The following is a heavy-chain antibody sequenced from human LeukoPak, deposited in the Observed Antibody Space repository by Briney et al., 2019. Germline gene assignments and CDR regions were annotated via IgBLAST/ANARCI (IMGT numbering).Heavy chain of an antibody. Sequence: GGSLRLSCAASGFTFSSFWMSWVRQAPGKGLEWVANIKQDGSKKNYVDSVKGRFSISRDNDKKSMYLQMNSLRADYTAVYFFAKQGGSHYPNAFDFWGQGTLVTVSS. J-gene: IGHJ3*01. CDR2: IKQDGSKK. CDR1: GFTFSSFW. V-gene: IGHV3-7*01. D-gene: IGHD2-15*01. CDR3: AKQGGSHYPNAFDF.